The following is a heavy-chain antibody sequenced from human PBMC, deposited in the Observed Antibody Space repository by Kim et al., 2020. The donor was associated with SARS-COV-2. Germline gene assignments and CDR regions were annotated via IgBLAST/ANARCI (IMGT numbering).Heavy chain of an antibody. Sequence: ASVKVSCKASGYTFTSYGISWVRQAPGQGLEWMGWISAYNGNTNDAQKLQGRVTMTTDTSTSTDYMELRSLRSDDTAVYYCARDLNRGYSYYYYGMDVWGHGPRSPSP. CDR3: ARDLNRGYSYYYYGMDV. CDR2: ISAYNGNT. D-gene: IGHD5-12*01. V-gene: IGHV1-18*01. J-gene: IGHJ6*02. CDR1: GYTFTSYG.